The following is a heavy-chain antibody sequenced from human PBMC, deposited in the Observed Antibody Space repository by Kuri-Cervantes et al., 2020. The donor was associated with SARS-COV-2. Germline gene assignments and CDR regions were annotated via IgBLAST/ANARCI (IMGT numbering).Heavy chain of an antibody. V-gene: IGHV3-21*01. CDR3: ASSARDFGY. CDR2: ISSSSSYI. CDR1: GFTFSSYS. Sequence: GESLKISCAASGFTFSSYSMNWVRQAPGKGLEWVSSISSSSSYIYYADSVKGRFTISRDNAKNSLYLQMNSLRAEDTAVYYCASSARDFGYWGQGTLVTGAS. D-gene: IGHD3-10*01. J-gene: IGHJ4*02.